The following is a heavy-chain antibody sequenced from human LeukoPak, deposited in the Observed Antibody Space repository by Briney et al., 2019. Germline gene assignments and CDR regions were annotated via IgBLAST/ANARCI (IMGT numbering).Heavy chain of an antibody. CDR2: IRYDGSNK. V-gene: IGHV3-30*02. CDR1: GFTFNKYA. J-gene: IGHJ4*02. D-gene: IGHD3-16*02. Sequence: PGGSLRLSCAASGFTFNKYAMSRVRQAPGKGLEWVAFIRYDGSNKYYADSVKGRFTISRDNSKNTLYLQMNSLRAEDTAVYYCAKSVWGSYRPIDYWGQGTLVTVSS. CDR3: AKSVWGSYRPIDY.